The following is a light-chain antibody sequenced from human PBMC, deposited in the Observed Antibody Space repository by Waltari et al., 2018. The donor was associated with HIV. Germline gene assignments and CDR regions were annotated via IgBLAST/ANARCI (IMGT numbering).Light chain of an antibody. CDR2: DVS. CDR3: CSYAGSSNVV. V-gene: IGLV2-23*02. J-gene: IGLJ2*01. Sequence: QSALTQPASVSGSPGQSITISCPGTSSDVGGYNYVSWYQQHPGKAPKLMIYDVSKRPSGVSNRFSGSKSGNTASLTISGLQAEDEADYYCCSYAGSSNVVFGGGTKLTVL. CDR1: SSDVGGYNY.